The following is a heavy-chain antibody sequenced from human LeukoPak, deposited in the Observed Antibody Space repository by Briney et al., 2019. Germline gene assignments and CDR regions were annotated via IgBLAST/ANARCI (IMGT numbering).Heavy chain of an antibody. J-gene: IGHJ4*02. CDR3: AKREKGPTGRFFDY. V-gene: IGHV3-23*01. CDR2: ISEGGGNT. CDR1: GFTFTNYA. Sequence: GGSLRLSFAASGFTFTNYAMTWVRQAPGKGLEWVSGISEGGGNTYYADSVKGGFTISRDHSKNTLYLQMNSLRAEDTALYYCAKREKGPTGRFFDYWGQGTLVTVSS. D-gene: IGHD4-17*01.